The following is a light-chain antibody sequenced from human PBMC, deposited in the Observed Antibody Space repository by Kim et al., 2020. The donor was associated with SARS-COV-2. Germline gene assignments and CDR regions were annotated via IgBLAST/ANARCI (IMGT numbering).Light chain of an antibody. CDR2: DAA. CDR3: QQRDSWPPAVT. CDR1: HNVGIN. Sequence: FPGEGATLSCRASHNVGINLAWYQQTPGQPPRLLIYDAAMRAAGIPDRFSGSGSGTDFTLTIGSLAPEDFAVYYCQQRDSWPPAVTFGGGTKLEI. J-gene: IGKJ4*01. V-gene: IGKV3-11*01.